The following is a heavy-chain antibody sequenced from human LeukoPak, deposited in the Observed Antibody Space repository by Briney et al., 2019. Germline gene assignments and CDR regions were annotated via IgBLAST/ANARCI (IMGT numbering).Heavy chain of an antibody. CDR2: INPNSGGT. CDR1: GYTFTGYY. V-gene: IGHV1-2*02. J-gene: IGHJ6*03. CDR3: ARGPGPFWGGYYMDV. D-gene: IGHD3-3*01. Sequence: GASVKVSCKASGYTFTGYYMHWVRQAPGQGLEWMGWINPNSGGTNYAQKFQGRVTMTRDTSISTAYMELSRLRSDDTAVYYCARGPGPFWGGYYMDVWGKGTTVTVSS.